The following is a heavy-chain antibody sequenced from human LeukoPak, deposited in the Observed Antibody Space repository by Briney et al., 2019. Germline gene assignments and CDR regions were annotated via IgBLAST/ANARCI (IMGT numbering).Heavy chain of an antibody. V-gene: IGHV3-73*01. Sequence: GGSLRLSCAASGFTFSGSAMHWVRQASGKGLEWVGRIRSKANSYATAYAASVKGRFTISRDDSKNTAYLQMNSLKTEDTAVYYCTRLTFLGYCSSTSCGGWGQGTLVTVSS. CDR3: TRLTFLGYCSSTSCGG. CDR1: GFTFSGSA. CDR2: IRSKANSYAT. J-gene: IGHJ4*02. D-gene: IGHD2-2*01.